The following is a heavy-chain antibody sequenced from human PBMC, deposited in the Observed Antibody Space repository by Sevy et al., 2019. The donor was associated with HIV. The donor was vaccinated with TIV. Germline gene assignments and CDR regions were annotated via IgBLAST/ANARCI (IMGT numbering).Heavy chain of an antibody. CDR3: TRVGYSSSWENDY. D-gene: IGHD6-13*01. CDR1: GFTFSSYG. J-gene: IGHJ4*02. CDR2: IWNDGSNK. V-gene: IGHV3-33*01. Sequence: GGSLRLSCAASGFTFSSYGMHWVRQAPGKGLEWVAVIWNDGSNKYYADSVKGRFTISRDNSKNTLYLQMNSLRAEDTAVYYCTRVGYSSSWENDYWGQGTLVTVS.